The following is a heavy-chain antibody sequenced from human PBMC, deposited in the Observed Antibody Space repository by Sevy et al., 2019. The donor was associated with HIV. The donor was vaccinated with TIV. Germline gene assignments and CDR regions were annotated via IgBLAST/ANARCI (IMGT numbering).Heavy chain of an antibody. Sequence: ASVKVSCKVSGYTLTELSMHWVRQAPGKGLEWMGGFDPEDGETIYAQKFQGRVTMTEDTSTDTAYMELSSLRSEDTAVYYCATQSWGIVVVPAAIVPDAFDIWGQGTMVTVSS. CDR3: ATQSWGIVVVPAAIVPDAFDI. J-gene: IGHJ3*02. V-gene: IGHV1-24*01. CDR2: FDPEDGET. CDR1: GYTLTELS. D-gene: IGHD2-2*02.